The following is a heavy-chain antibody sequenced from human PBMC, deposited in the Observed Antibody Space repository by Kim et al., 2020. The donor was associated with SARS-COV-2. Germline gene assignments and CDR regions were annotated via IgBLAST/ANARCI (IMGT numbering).Heavy chain of an antibody. V-gene: IGHV4-31*02. Sequence: NPSLKSRVTISVDTSKNQFSLKLGSVTAADTAVYYCARGYGSGSPYGMDVWGQGTTVTVSS. CDR3: ARGYGSGSPYGMDV. D-gene: IGHD3-10*01. J-gene: IGHJ6*02.